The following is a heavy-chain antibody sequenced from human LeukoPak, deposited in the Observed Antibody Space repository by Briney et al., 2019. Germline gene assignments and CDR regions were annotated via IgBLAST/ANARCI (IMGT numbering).Heavy chain of an antibody. CDR3: ARHDYNWKTFDY. Sequence: SETLSLTCTVSGGSISSYYWSWIRQPPGKGLEWIGCIYYSGSTNYNPSLKSRVTISLDTSKNQFSLKLSYVTAADTAVYYCARHDYNWKTFDYWGQGTLVTVSS. J-gene: IGHJ4*02. CDR1: GGSISSYY. CDR2: IYYSGST. D-gene: IGHD1-1*01. V-gene: IGHV4-59*08.